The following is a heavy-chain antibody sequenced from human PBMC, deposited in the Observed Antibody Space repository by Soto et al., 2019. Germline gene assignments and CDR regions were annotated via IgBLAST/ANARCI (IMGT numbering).Heavy chain of an antibody. D-gene: IGHD2-21*02. Sequence: PSETLSLTCTVCGGSISVEHYHWTWIRQPPGKGLEWIGYIHYSGSVYYNPSLQSRLSMSVDTSKNLFSLKLASVTAADTAVYFCVREDDGGDRDYYGLDVWGQGTTVTVSS. CDR2: IHYSGSV. CDR3: VREDDGGDRDYYGLDV. CDR1: GGSISVEHYH. V-gene: IGHV4-30-4*01. J-gene: IGHJ6*02.